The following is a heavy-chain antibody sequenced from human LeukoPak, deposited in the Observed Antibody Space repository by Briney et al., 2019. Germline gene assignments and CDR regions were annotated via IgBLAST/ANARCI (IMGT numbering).Heavy chain of an antibody. D-gene: IGHD6-19*01. J-gene: IGHJ4*02. Sequence: VSVKVSCKASGYTITGYYIHWVRQAPGQGLEWMGRINPNSGGPNSAQKFQGRITMTRDTSISTAYMELNRLRSDDTAVYYCARDPAAVAGRDYWGQGTLVTVSS. V-gene: IGHV1-2*06. CDR3: ARDPAAVAGRDY. CDR2: INPNSGGP. CDR1: GYTITGYY.